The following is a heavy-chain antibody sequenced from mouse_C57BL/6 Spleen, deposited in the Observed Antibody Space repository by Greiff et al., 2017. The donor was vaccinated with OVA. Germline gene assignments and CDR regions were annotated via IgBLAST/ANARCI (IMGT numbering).Heavy chain of an antibody. CDR2: IFPGSGST. V-gene: IGHV1-75*01. CDR3: ARGGYYYGSSSHWYFDV. J-gene: IGHJ1*03. CDR1: GYTFTDYY. Sequence: VQLQESGPELVKPGASVKISCKASGYTFTDYYINWVKQRPGQGLEWIGWIFPGSGSTYYNEKFKGKATLTVDKSSSTAYMLLSSLTSEDSAVYVCARGGYYYGSSSHWYFDVWGTGTTVTVSS. D-gene: IGHD1-1*01.